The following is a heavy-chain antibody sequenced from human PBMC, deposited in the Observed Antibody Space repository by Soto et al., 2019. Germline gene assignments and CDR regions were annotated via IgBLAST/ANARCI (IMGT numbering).Heavy chain of an antibody. CDR1: GFTFTSYA. D-gene: IGHD5-12*01. CDR2: GIGSGSRT. CDR3: ARDRGVARGWFDP. V-gene: IGHV3-23*01. J-gene: IGHJ5*02. Sequence: EVHLLESGGGLVQPGGSLRLSCAASGFTFTSYAMAWVRQAPGKGLEWVSAGIGSGSRTYYADSVKDRFTISRDNFKNTLYLQMNVLRAEDTAVYYCARDRGVARGWFDPWGRGTLVTVSS.